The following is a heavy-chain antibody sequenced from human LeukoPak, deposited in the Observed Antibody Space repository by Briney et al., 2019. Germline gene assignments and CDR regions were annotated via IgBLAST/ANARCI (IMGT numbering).Heavy chain of an antibody. D-gene: IGHD2-2*03. J-gene: IGHJ5*02. CDR3: ARTSGYCISTSCYNWFDP. CDR2: ISSSGNTI. V-gene: IGHV3-48*03. Sequence: QPGGSLRLSCAASGFTFSRYEMNWVRQAPGKELEWVSYISSSGNTIYYADSVKGRFTISRDNAKNSLYLQMNSLRAEDTAVYYCARTSGYCISTSCYNWFDPWGQGTLVTVSS. CDR1: GFTFSRYE.